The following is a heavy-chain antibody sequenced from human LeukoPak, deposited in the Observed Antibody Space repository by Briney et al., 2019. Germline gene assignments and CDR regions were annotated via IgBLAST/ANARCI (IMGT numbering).Heavy chain of an antibody. CDR1: GFTFSTYL. D-gene: IGHD6-13*01. J-gene: IGHJ4*02. CDR2: IKQDGSEK. V-gene: IGHV3-7*01. CDR3: ARDSAGNDY. Sequence: GGSLRLSCAASGFTFSTYLMSWVRQAPGKGLEWVANIKQDGSEKYYINSVKGRFTISRDNAKNSLYLQMNSLRAEDTAMYYCARDSAGNDYWGQGTLVTVSS.